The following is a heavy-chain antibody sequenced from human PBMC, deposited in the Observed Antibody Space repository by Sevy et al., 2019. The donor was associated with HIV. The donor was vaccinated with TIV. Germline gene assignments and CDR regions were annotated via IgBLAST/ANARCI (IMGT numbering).Heavy chain of an antibody. J-gene: IGHJ4*02. D-gene: IGHD2-15*01. CDR3: ARDGYCSGGSCYYFDY. V-gene: IGHV3-30-3*01. Sequence: GGSLRLSCTASGFTFSSYAMHWVRQAPGKGLEWVAVISYDGSNKYYADSVKGRFTISRDNSKNTLYLQMNSLRAEDTAVYYCARDGYCSGGSCYYFDYWGQGTLVTVSS. CDR1: GFTFSSYA. CDR2: ISYDGSNK.